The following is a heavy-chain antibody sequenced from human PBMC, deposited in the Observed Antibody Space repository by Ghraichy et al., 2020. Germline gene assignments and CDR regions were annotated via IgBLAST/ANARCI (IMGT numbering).Heavy chain of an antibody. D-gene: IGHD2-21*01. CDR2: LYDDETA. CDR1: DDSISPYH. V-gene: IGHV4-4*07. Sequence: SETLSLTCSVSDDSISPYHWSWVRQSAGRGLEWLGRLYDDETANYNPSLESRIIMSLDIPKKKFSLRLGSVTAADTAVYYCAKDSFYDRRKVLIHWGQGILVTVSP. J-gene: IGHJ4*02. CDR3: AKDSFYDRRKVLIH.